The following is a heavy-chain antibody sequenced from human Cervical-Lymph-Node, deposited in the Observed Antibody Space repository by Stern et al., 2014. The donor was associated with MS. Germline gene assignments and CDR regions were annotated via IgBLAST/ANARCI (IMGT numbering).Heavy chain of an antibody. D-gene: IGHD6-13*01. CDR1: GFSFSRYA. V-gene: IGHV3-33*01. CDR2: IWYDGSNP. CDR3: ASAYSSSHYYFDY. J-gene: IGHJ4*02. Sequence: QVQLVESGGGVVQPGRSLRLPCAASGFSFSRYAMHWVRQAPGKGLEWVALIWYDGSNPYYADSVTGRFTISRDNFKNTLYLQMNSLRAEDTAVYYCASAYSSSHYYFDYWGQGTLVTVSS.